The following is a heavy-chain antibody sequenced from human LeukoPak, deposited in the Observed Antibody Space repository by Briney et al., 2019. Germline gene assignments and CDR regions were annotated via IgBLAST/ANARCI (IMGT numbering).Heavy chain of an antibody. CDR3: ARGARFRIAAAAY. J-gene: IGHJ4*02. V-gene: IGHV1-8*01. CDR2: MNPNSGNT. CDR1: GYTFTSYD. Sequence: GASVKVSCKASGYTFTSYDINWVRQATGQGLEWMGWMNPNSGNTGYAQKFQGRVTMTRNTSISTAYMELSSLRSEDTAVYYCARGARFRIAAAAYWGQRTLVTVSS. D-gene: IGHD6-13*01.